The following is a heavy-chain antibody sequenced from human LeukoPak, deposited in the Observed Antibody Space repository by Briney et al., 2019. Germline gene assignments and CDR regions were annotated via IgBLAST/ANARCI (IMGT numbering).Heavy chain of an antibody. CDR2: ISYDGSNK. CDR3: AKERGDYYDSSGKGYCFDY. CDR1: GFTFSSYG. D-gene: IGHD3-22*01. J-gene: IGHJ4*02. Sequence: PGGSLRLSCAASGFTFSSYGMHWVRQAPGKGLEWVAVISYDGSNKYYADSVKGRFTISRDNSKNTLYLQMNSLRAEDTAVYYCAKERGDYYDSSGKGYCFDYWGQGTLVTVSS. V-gene: IGHV3-30*18.